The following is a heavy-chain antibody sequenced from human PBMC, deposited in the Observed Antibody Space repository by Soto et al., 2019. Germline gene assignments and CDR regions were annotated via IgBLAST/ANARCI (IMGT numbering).Heavy chain of an antibody. Sequence: ASVKVSCKASGGTFSSYAISWVRQAPGQGLEWMGGIIPIFGTANYTQKFQGRVTITADESTSTAYMELSSLRSEDTAVYYCASRPPQGYYYYYGMDVWGQGTTVTVYS. CDR1: GGTFSSYA. CDR3: ASRPPQGYYYYYGMDV. CDR2: IIPIFGTA. J-gene: IGHJ6*02. D-gene: IGHD6-6*01. V-gene: IGHV1-69*13.